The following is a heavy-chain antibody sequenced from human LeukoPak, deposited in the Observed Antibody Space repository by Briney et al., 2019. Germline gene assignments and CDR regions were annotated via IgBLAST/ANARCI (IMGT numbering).Heavy chain of an antibody. CDR2: IYTSGST. CDR3: ARVSEYSSSSGFDY. V-gene: IGHV4-61*02. D-gene: IGHD6-6*01. CDR1: GGSISSGSYY. J-gene: IGHJ4*02. Sequence: SETLSLTCTVSGGSISSGSYYWSWIRQPAGKGLEWIGRIYTSGSTNFNPSLKSRVTISVDTSKNQFSLKLSSVTAADTAVYYCARVSEYSSSSGFDYWGQGTLVTVSS.